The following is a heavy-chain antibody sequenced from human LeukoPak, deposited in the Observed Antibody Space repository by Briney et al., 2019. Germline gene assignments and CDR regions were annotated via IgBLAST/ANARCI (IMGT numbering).Heavy chain of an antibody. D-gene: IGHD4/OR15-4a*01. CDR1: GFTFSRYS. CDR2: ISSSSSYI. CDR3: ARALEIGADV. Sequence: GGALRLSCAASGFTFSRYSMNWVRQAPGKGVEWVSSISSSSSYIYYADSVKGRFTISRDNAKNSLYLQMNSLRAEDTAVYYCARALEIGADVWGKGTTVTVSS. J-gene: IGHJ6*04. V-gene: IGHV3-21*01.